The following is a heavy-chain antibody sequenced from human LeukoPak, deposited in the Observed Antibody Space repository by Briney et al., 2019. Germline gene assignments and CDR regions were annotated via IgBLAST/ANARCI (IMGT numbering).Heavy chain of an antibody. CDR2: IYYSGST. J-gene: IGHJ6*02. D-gene: IGHD3-10*01. Sequence: SETLSLTCTVPGGSISSCYWSWIRQPPGKGLEWIGYIYYSGSTNYNPSLKSRVTISVDTSKNQFSLKLSSVTAADTAVYYCARAGAHYYGSGSYYIGPNQYYYYGMDVWGQGTTVTVSS. CDR3: ARAGAHYYGSGSYYIGPNQYYYYGMDV. V-gene: IGHV4-59*01. CDR1: GGSISSCY.